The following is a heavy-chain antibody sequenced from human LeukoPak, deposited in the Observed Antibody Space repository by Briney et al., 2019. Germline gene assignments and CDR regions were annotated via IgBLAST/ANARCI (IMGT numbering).Heavy chain of an antibody. CDR1: GFTFSSYW. D-gene: IGHD6-19*01. V-gene: IGHV3-7*03. J-gene: IGHJ6*02. CDR3: ARGEQWLVQNYYYYYGMDV. Sequence: PGGSLRLSCAASGFTFSSYWMSWVRQAPGKGLEWVANIKQDGSEKYYVDSVKGRFTISRDNAKNSLYLQMNSLRAEDTAVYYCARGEQWLVQNYYYYYGMDVWGQGTTVTVSS. CDR2: IKQDGSEK.